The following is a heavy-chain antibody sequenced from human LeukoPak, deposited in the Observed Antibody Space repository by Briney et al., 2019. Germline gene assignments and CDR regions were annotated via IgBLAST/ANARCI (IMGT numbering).Heavy chain of an antibody. CDR1: GYTFTGYY. CDR3: ARDRSLARKGYYYYYYGMDV. Sequence: GASVKVSCKASGYTFTGYYMHWVRQAPGQGLEWMGWINPNSGGTNYAQKFQGRVTMTRDTSISTAYMELSRLRSDDTAVYYCARDRSLARKGYYYYYYGMDVWGQGTTVTVSS. CDR2: INPNSGGT. J-gene: IGHJ6*02. V-gene: IGHV1-2*02. D-gene: IGHD1-14*01.